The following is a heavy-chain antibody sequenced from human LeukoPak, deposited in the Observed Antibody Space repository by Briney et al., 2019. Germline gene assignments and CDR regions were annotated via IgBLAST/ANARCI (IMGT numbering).Heavy chain of an antibody. V-gene: IGHV4-39*01. J-gene: IGHJ3*01. CDR2: IRHTGTT. Sequence: PSETLSLTCTLSGDSSSSSPSLWGWIRQPPGKGLEWIGSIRHTGTTYYNPSLMSRVAVSVDTSKNQLSLRLSSVTAADSAVYFCARHDDSGDKSQVEGFDVWGQGTMVTVSS. CDR3: ARHDDSGDKSQVEGFDV. CDR1: GDSSSSSPSL. D-gene: IGHD4-23*01.